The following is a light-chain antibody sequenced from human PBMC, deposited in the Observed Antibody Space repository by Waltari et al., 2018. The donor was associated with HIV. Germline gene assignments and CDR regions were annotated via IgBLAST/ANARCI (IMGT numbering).Light chain of an antibody. CDR1: ISNIGAAYN. Sequence: QSELTQPPSVSADPGHRVPIPSTGTISNIGAAYNVHWSRQVPGRAPKFVINGNRKRPSGDPDRFSGSKFGSAASLVITGLQSEDEADYYCKSYDSKQSGLFGGGTKVTVL. CDR2: GNR. V-gene: IGLV1-40*01. CDR3: KSYDSKQSGL. J-gene: IGLJ2*01.